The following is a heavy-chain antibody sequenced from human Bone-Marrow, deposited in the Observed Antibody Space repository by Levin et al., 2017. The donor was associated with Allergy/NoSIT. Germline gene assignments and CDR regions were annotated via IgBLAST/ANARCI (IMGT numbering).Heavy chain of an antibody. CDR1: GGSFSGYY. V-gene: IGHV4-34*01. CDR2: INYSGRT. J-gene: IGHJ4*02. CDR3: ARGGHG. Sequence: SSETLSLTCAVYGGSFSGYYYSWIRQPPGKGLEWIGEINYSGRTNYNPSLKSRVTISIDTSKNQFSLRLNSVTAEDTAVYYCARGGHGWGQGTRVTVSS.